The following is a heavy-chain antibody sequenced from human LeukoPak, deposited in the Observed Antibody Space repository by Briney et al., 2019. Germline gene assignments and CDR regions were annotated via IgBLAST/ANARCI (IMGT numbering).Heavy chain of an antibody. CDR1: GYTFTSYG. V-gene: IGHV1-18*01. CDR3: ARADGTGSYFPFWFDP. D-gene: IGHD3/OR15-3a*01. J-gene: IGHJ5*02. CDR2: ISAYNGNT. Sequence: GASVKVSCKASGYTFTSYGISWVRQAPGQGLEWMGWISAYNGNTNYAQKLQGRVTMTTDTSTSTAHMELRSLRSDDTAVYYCARADGTGSYFPFWFDPWGQGTPVTVSS.